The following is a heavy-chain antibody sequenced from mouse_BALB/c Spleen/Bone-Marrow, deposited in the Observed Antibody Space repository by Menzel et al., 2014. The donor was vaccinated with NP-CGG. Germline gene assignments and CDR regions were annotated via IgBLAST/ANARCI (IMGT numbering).Heavy chain of an antibody. Sequence: VKLLESGAELAKPGASVKMSCKASGYTFTSYWMHWVKQRPGQGLEWIGYINPSTGYTEYNQKFKDKATLTAVKSSTTAYMQLRSLTSEDSAVYYCARDDYDAIAYWGQGTLVTGSA. CDR3: ARDDYDAIAY. J-gene: IGHJ3*01. V-gene: IGHV1-7*01. D-gene: IGHD2-4*01. CDR1: GYTFTSYW. CDR2: INPSTGYT.